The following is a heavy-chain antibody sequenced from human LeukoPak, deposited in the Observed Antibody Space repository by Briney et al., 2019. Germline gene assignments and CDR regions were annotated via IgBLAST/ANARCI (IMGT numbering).Heavy chain of an antibody. V-gene: IGHV5-51*01. CDR1: GYTFTSYG. CDR2: IYPGDSDT. CDR3: ARQIMPFTVTN. Sequence: KVSCKAPGYTFTSYGISWVRQMPGKGLEWMGIIYPGDSDTRYSPSFQGQVTISADKSISTAYLQWSSLKASDTAMYYCARQIMPFTVTNWGQGTLVTVSS. J-gene: IGHJ4*02. D-gene: IGHD4-11*01.